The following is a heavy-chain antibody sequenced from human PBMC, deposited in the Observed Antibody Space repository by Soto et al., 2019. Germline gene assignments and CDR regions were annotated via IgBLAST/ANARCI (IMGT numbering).Heavy chain of an antibody. Sequence: PGGSLRLSCAASGFTFSNAWMSWVRQAPGKGLEWVGRIKSKTDGGTTDYAAPVKGRFTISRDDSKNTLYLQMNSLKTEDTAVYYCTTARFTDYDFWSGYPGFDYWGQGTLVTVSS. CDR2: IKSKTDGGTT. D-gene: IGHD3-3*01. CDR3: TTARFTDYDFWSGYPGFDY. J-gene: IGHJ4*02. CDR1: GFTFSNAW. V-gene: IGHV3-15*01.